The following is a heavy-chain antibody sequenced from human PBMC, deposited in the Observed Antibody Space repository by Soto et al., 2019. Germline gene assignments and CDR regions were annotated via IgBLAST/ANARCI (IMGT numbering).Heavy chain of an antibody. J-gene: IGHJ4*02. CDR1: GFTFSSYA. Sequence: EVQLLESGGGLVQPGGSLRLSCAASGFTFSSYAMSWVRQAPGKGLEWVSIISGSGGSTYYADSVKGRFTISRDNSKNTLYLKMNSLRAEDTAVYYCASRSSGWYFVYWGQGTLVTVSS. D-gene: IGHD6-19*01. V-gene: IGHV3-23*01. CDR2: ISGSGGST. CDR3: ASRSSGWYFVY.